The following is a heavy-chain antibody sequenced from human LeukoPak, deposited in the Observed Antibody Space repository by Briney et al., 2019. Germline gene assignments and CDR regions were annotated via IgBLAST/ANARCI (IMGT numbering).Heavy chain of an antibody. CDR3: VRDSSSWYVWGAWFDP. CDR1: GFTFSTYW. V-gene: IGHV3-7*01. CDR2: IKQDGSEK. J-gene: IGHJ5*02. D-gene: IGHD6-13*01. Sequence: GGSLRLSCAASGFTFSTYWMSWVRQTPGRGLEWVANIKQDGSEKYYVDSVKRRFTISRDNAKNPLYLQMNSLRVEDTAVYYCVRDSSSWYVWGAWFDPWGQGTLVTVSS.